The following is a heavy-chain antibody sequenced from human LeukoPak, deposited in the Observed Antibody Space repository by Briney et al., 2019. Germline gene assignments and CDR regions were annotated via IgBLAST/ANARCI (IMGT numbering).Heavy chain of an antibody. V-gene: IGHV4-34*01. D-gene: IGHD1-26*01. Sequence: SETLSLTCAVYGGSFSGYYWTWIRQPPGKGLEWFGEINNFGSSKYNPSLKSRFIISVDTSKNQFSLKLTSVTDADTAVYYCARGERSGTYYIVTDYFDYWSQGTLVTVYS. J-gene: IGHJ4*02. CDR1: GGSFSGYY. CDR2: INNFGSS. CDR3: ARGERSGTYYIVTDYFDY.